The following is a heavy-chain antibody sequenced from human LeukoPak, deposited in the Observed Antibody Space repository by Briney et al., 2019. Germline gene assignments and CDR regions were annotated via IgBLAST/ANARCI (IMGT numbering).Heavy chain of an antibody. J-gene: IGHJ4*02. V-gene: IGHV5-51*01. CDR1: GNRFTRSW. CDR3: ARFTGPDDYGDSFDY. Sequence: RGESLKISCKGSGNRFTRSWIGWVRQMPGKGLEWMGSIYPDDSDTNYSPSFQGQVAMSVDKSISTAYLQWSSLKASDTAMYYCARFTGPDDYGDSFDYWGQGTLVTVSS. CDR2: IYPDDSDT. D-gene: IGHD4-17*01.